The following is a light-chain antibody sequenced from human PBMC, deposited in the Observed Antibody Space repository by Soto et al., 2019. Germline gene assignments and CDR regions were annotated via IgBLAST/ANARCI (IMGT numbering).Light chain of an antibody. CDR3: QQNYCPPFT. J-gene: IGKJ3*01. CDR1: QSVSSY. CDR2: AAS. V-gene: IGKV1-39*01. Sequence: DIQMTQSPSSLSASVGERVTITCRASQSVSSYLNWYQQKPAQAPRLLIYAASSMPNGVPSRFSGSGSGTDTPLTITRLSHEYLASYYHQQNYCPPFTFGPGTTVDI.